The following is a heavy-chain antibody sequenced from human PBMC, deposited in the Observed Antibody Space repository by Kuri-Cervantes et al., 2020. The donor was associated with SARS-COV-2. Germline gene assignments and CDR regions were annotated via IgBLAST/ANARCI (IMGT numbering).Heavy chain of an antibody. D-gene: IGHD3-16*02. CDR3: AKGAWYDYVWGSYPPPRFDY. J-gene: IGHJ4*02. CDR2: VSGSGDDT. Sequence: LSLTCAASGFTFSSYAMNWVRQAPGKGLEWVSVVSGSGDDTYYADSVKGRFTISRDNSKNTLYLQMNSLRAEDTAVYYCAKGAWYDYVWGSYPPPRFDYWGQGTLVTVSS. CDR1: GFTFSSYA. V-gene: IGHV3-23*01.